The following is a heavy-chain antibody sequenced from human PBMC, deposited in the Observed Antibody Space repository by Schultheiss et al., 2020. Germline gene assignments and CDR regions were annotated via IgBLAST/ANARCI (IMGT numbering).Heavy chain of an antibody. CDR3: ARLTTEQRGYCGDTCYGGFDI. D-gene: IGHD2-21*01. CDR1: GGSISSGGYY. Sequence: SETLSLTCTVSGGSISSGGYYWSWIRQHPGKGLEWIGYIYYSGSTNYNPSLKSRVTISVDTSKNQFSLKLSSVTAADTAVYYCARLTTEQRGYCGDTCYGGFDIWGQGTLVNV. CDR2: IYYSGST. J-gene: IGHJ3*02. V-gene: IGHV4-61*08.